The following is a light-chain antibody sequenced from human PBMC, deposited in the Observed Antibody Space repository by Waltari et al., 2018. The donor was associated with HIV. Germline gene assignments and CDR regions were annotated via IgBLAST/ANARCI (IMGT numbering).Light chain of an antibody. CDR1: QSVGSP. CDR3: LQRTNWPGT. V-gene: IGKV3-11*01. Sequence: EIVLTPSPAPLSLSPGERAHLPCRARQSVGSPLVRYQQKPGQAPRRLLYDASARATGIPARFSGSRSGTDFTLTISSLEPEDFAIYYCLQRTNWPGTFGGGTKVEIK. J-gene: IGKJ4*01. CDR2: DAS.